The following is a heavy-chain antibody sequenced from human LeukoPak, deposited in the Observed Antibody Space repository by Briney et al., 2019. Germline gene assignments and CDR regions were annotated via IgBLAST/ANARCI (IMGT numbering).Heavy chain of an antibody. Sequence: PGGSLRLSCAASGFTFSSYGMHWVRQAPGKGLEWVAVIWYDGSNKYYADSVKGRFTISRDNSKNTLYLQMNSLRDEDTAVYYSARDVPIDGAFDIWGQGTMVTVSS. V-gene: IGHV3-33*01. CDR2: IWYDGSNK. CDR1: GFTFSSYG. CDR3: ARDVPIDGAFDI. J-gene: IGHJ3*02. D-gene: IGHD2-2*01.